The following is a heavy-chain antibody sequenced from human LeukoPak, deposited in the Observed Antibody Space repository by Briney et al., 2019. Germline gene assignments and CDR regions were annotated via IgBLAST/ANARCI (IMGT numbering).Heavy chain of an antibody. CDR3: AGKYYYDSSGYFYVDY. D-gene: IGHD3-22*01. CDR1: GGSISSSRFF. J-gene: IGHJ4*02. Sequence: SETLSLTCTVSGGSISSSRFFWAWIRQPPGKGLEWIGNINFSGTTYYNPSLKSRVTLSVDPSKNQFSLRLSSVTAADTAVYYCAGKYYYDSSGYFYVDYWGRGILVTVSS. V-gene: IGHV4-39*07. CDR2: INFSGTT.